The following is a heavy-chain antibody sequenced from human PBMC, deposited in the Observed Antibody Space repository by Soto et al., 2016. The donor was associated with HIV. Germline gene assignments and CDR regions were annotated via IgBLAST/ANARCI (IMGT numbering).Heavy chain of an antibody. D-gene: IGHD3-10*01. CDR2: INPNSGGT. CDR3: ARVFPRGITMVRGVKAFDI. V-gene: IGHV1-2*02. CDR1: GYTFTGYY. Sequence: QVQVVQSGAEVKKPGASVKVSCEASGYTFTGYYMHWVRQAPGQGLEWMGWINPNSGGTNYAQKFQGRVSMTTDTSISTAYMELSSLTSDDTAIYYCARVFPRGITMVRGVKAFDIWGQGTLVTVSS. J-gene: IGHJ3*02.